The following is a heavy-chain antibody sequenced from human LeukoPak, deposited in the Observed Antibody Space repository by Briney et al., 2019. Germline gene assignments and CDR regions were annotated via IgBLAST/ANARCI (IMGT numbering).Heavy chain of an antibody. CDR3: AREGVNDASGSYCYFDY. CDR2: ISGSGGRT. V-gene: IGHV3-23*01. CDR1: GFTFSNA. Sequence: GGSLRLSCAASGFTFSNAMSWVRQAPGKGLEWVSAISGSGGRTFYADSVKGRFTISRDNSKNTLYLQMNSLRAEDSAVYFCAREGVNDASGSYCYFDYWGQGTLVTVSS. D-gene: IGHD3-10*01. J-gene: IGHJ4*02.